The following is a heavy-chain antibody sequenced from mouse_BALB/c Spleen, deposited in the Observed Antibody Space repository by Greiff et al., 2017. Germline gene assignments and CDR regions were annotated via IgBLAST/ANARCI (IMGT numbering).Heavy chain of an antibody. V-gene: IGHV5-9-3*01. Sequence: EVMLVESGGGLVKPGGSLKLSCAASGFTFSSYAMSWVRQTPEKRLEWVATISSGGSYTYYPDSVKGRFTISRDNAKNTLYLQMSSLRSEDTAMYYCARHLNYDYDTFAYWGQGTLVTVSA. CDR2: ISSGGSYT. CDR1: GFTFSSYA. D-gene: IGHD2-4*01. CDR3: ARHLNYDYDTFAY. J-gene: IGHJ3*01.